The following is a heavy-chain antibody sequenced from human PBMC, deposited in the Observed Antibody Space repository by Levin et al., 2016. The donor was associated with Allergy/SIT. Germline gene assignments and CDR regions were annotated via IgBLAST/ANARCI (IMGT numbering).Heavy chain of an antibody. CDR3: ARQTLRDILTGYSPGGY. Sequence: WIRQPPGKGLEWVANIKQDGSEKYYVDSVKGRFTISRDNAKNSLYLQMNSLRAEDTAVYYCARQTLRDILTGYSPGGYWGQGTLVTVSS. D-gene: IGHD3-9*01. J-gene: IGHJ4*02. CDR2: IKQDGSEK. V-gene: IGHV3-7*01.